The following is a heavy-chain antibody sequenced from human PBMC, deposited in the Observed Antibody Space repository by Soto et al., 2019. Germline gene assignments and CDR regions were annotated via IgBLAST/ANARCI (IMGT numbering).Heavy chain of an antibody. D-gene: IGHD2-2*01. CDR1: GFTFTSSA. CDR3: AADYCISTSCSESG. V-gene: IGHV1-58*01. J-gene: IGHJ4*02. Sequence: QMQLVQSGPEVKKPGTSVKVSCKASGFTFTSSAVQWVRQARGQRLEWIGWIVVGSGNTNYAQKFQERVTITRDMXTSTAYMELSSLRSEDTAVYYCAADYCISTSCSESGWGQGTLVTVSS. CDR2: IVVGSGNT.